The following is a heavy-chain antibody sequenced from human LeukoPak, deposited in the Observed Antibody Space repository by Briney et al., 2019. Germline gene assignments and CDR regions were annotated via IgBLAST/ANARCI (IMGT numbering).Heavy chain of an antibody. D-gene: IGHD5-18*01. J-gene: IGHJ4*02. CDR1: GFTFSSYA. CDR3: AKDRAPGYEVIDY. V-gene: IGHV3-23*01. Sequence: GGSLRLSCAASGFTFSSYAMSWVRQAPGKGLEWVSVISSSGGSTYYADSVKGRFTISRDNSKSTLYLQMNSLRAEDTAVYYCAKDRAPGYEVIDYWGQGTLVTVSS. CDR2: ISSSGGST.